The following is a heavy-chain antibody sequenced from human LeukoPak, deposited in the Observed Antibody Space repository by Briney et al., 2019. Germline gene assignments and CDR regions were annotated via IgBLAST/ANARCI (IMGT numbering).Heavy chain of an antibody. CDR2: IYYSGST. Sequence: PSETLSLTCTVSGGSISSSSYYWGWIRQPPGKGLEWIGSIYYSGSTYYNPSLKSRVTISVDTSKNQFSLKLSSVTAADTAVYYCARLRWFDPWGQGNQVAVSS. J-gene: IGHJ5*02. CDR1: GGSISSSSYY. CDR3: ARLRWFDP. V-gene: IGHV4-39*01.